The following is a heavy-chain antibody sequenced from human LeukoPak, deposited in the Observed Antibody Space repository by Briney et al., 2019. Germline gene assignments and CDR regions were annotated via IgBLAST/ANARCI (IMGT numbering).Heavy chain of an antibody. CDR3: ARSTLSSSWGMDV. CDR1: GGSISSYY. CDR2: IYYSGST. J-gene: IGHJ6*02. V-gene: IGHV4-59*01. Sequence: SETLSLTCTVSGGSISSYYWSWIRQPPRKGLEWIGYIYYSGSTNYNPSLKSRVTISVDTSKNQFSLKLSSVTAADTAVYYCARSTLSSSWGMDVWGQGTTVTVSS. D-gene: IGHD6-13*01.